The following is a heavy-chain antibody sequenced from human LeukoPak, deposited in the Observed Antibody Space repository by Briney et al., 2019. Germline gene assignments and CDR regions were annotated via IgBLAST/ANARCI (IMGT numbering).Heavy chain of an antibody. V-gene: IGHV3-33*06. CDR1: GFTFSTYG. D-gene: IGHD2-21*02. J-gene: IGHJ4*02. CDR2: IWYDGSNK. Sequence: PGRSLRLSCAASGFTFSTYGMHLVRQAPGKGLEWVAVIWYDGSNKYYADSVKGRFTISRDNSKNTLYLQMNSLRAEDTAVYYCAKTYCGGDCYSEIDYWGQGTLVTVSS. CDR3: AKTYCGGDCYSEIDY.